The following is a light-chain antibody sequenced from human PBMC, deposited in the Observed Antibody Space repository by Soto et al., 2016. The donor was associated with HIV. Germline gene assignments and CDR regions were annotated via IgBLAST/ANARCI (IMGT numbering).Light chain of an antibody. CDR3: QQTNLYPFT. J-gene: IGKJ3*01. CDR1: QDISSY. Sequence: DILLTQSPSFLSASVGDRVTITCRASQDISSYSAWYQQKPGKAPKLLIYATSTLHSGVPSRFSGSGSGTEVILTINGLQPDDFATYYCQQTNLYPFTFGPGTTVDVK. V-gene: IGKV1-9*01. CDR2: ATS.